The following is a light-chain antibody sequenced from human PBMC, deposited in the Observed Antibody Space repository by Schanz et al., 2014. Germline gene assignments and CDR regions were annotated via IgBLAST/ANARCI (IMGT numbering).Light chain of an antibody. V-gene: IGLV2-14*03. CDR1: ASDIGSYNY. CDR2: DVD. J-gene: IGLJ1*01. Sequence: QSALTQPASVSGSPGQSITISCTGTASDIGSYNYVSWYQHHPARAPRLLIYDVDNRPSAVSSRFSGSKSGNTASLTISGLQAEDEADYYCGSYTTSINYVFGTGTKLTVL. CDR3: GSYTTSINYV.